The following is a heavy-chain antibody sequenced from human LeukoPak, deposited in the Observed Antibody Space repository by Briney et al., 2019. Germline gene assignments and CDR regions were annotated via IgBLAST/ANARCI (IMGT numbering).Heavy chain of an antibody. CDR1: GGPISTSNYY. Sequence: SETLSLTCTVSGGPISTSNYYWGWIRQPPGKGLEWIGNIFYSGSTYYSPSLKSRVTISVDTSKNQFSLKLSSVTAADTAVYYCARGRGSGSYYNRKTRNYYMDVWGKGTTVTVSS. V-gene: IGHV4-39*07. CDR2: IFYSGST. J-gene: IGHJ6*03. CDR3: ARGRGSGSYYNRKTRNYYMDV. D-gene: IGHD3-10*01.